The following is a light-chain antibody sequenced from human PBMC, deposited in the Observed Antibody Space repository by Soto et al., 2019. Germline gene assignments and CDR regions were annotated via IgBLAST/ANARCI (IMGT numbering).Light chain of an antibody. Sequence: ETVLTQSPGTLSLSPGERATLSCRASQRVGNNFLAWYQQKPRQAPRLLIYGASRRATGIPDRFSGSVSGRDFTLTISRLEPEDFAVYHCQQYGSSPLTFGGGTKVEFK. V-gene: IGKV3-20*01. CDR2: GAS. J-gene: IGKJ4*01. CDR1: QRVGNNF. CDR3: QQYGSSPLT.